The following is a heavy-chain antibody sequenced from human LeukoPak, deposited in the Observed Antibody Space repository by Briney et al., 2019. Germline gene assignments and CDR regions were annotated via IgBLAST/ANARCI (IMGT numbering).Heavy chain of an antibody. D-gene: IGHD6-13*01. Sequence: ASVKVSCKASGYTFTGYYMHWVRQAPGQGLEWMGWINPNSGGTNYAQKFQGRVTMTRDTSISTAYMELSRLRSDDTAVYYCASPSDSSSWYAGAFDIWGQGTVVTVSS. CDR2: INPNSGGT. CDR1: GYTFTGYY. J-gene: IGHJ3*02. CDR3: ASPSDSSSWYAGAFDI. V-gene: IGHV1-2*02.